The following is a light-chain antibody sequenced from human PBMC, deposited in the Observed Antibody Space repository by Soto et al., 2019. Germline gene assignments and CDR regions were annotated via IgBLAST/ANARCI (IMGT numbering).Light chain of an antibody. J-gene: IGKJ1*01. CDR2: GAS. CDR3: QQYGSSSSWT. Sequence: EIVLTQSPGTLSLSPGERATLSCRASQSVSSSYLAWYQQKPGQAPRLLIYGASSRATGIPDRFSGSGSGTDLTLTISRREPEDFAVFYCQQYGSSSSWTFGQGTKVEIK. V-gene: IGKV3-20*01. CDR1: QSVSSSY.